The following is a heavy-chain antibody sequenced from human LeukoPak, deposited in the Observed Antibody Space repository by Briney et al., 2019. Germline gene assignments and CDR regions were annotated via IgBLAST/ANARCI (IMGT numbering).Heavy chain of an antibody. CDR2: INHSGST. V-gene: IGHV4-34*01. D-gene: IGHD6-19*01. Sequence: PSETLSLTCAVYGGSFSGYYWSWSRQPPGKGLEWIGEINHSGSTNYNPSLKSRVTISVDTSKNQFSLKLSSVTAADTAVYYCARGKAVAGIDYWGQGTLVTVSS. CDR3: ARGKAVAGIDY. J-gene: IGHJ4*02. CDR1: GGSFSGYY.